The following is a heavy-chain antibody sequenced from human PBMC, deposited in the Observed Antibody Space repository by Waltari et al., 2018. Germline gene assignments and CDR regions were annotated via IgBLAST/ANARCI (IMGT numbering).Heavy chain of an antibody. D-gene: IGHD2-2*01. CDR3: ARDLVPAAMFLGWFDP. V-gene: IGHV1-69*12. Sequence: QVQLVQSGAEVKKPGSSVKVSCKASGGTFSSYAISWVRQAPGQGLEWMGGIIPIFGTANYAQKFQGRVTITADESTSTAYMELSSLRSEDTAVYYCARDLVPAAMFLGWFDPWGQGTLVTVSS. CDR1: GGTFSSYA. CDR2: IIPIFGTA. J-gene: IGHJ5*02.